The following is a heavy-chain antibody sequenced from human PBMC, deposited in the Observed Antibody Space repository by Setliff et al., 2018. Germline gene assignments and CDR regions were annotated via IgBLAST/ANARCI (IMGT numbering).Heavy chain of an antibody. CDR1: GYTFTSYD. V-gene: IGHV1-8*02. J-gene: IGHJ4*02. Sequence: ASVKVSCKASGYTFTSYDINWVRQATGQGLEWMGWMNPNSGNTGYAQKFQGRVTMTRNTSISTAYMDLSCLRFEDTAVYYCARAQSWSGGPYYFDNWGQGTLVTVSS. D-gene: IGHD3-3*01. CDR2: MNPNSGNT. CDR3: ARAQSWSGGPYYFDN.